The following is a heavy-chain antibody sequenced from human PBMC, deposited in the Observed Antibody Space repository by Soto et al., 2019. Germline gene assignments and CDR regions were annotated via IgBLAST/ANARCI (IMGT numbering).Heavy chain of an antibody. CDR2: IYYSGST. CDR3: AREAFLRETMAIGELSYNWFDP. CDR1: GGSISSGGYY. Sequence: QVQLQESGPGLVKPSQTLSLTCTVSGGSISSGGYYWSWIRQHPGKGLEWIGYIYYSGSTYYNPSLKSRVTISVDTSKNQFSLKLSSVTAADTAVYYCAREAFLRETMAIGELSYNWFDPWGQGTLVTVSS. V-gene: IGHV4-31*03. D-gene: IGHD3-16*02. J-gene: IGHJ5*02.